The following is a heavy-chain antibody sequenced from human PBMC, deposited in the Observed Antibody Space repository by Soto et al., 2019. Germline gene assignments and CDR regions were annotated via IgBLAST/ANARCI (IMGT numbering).Heavy chain of an antibody. CDR1: GFTFSSYA. D-gene: IGHD6-13*01. V-gene: IGHV3-23*01. CDR3: AKGSRQQLAKFDY. J-gene: IGHJ4*02. CDR2: ISGSGGST. Sequence: GGSLRLSCAASGFTFSSYAMSWVRQAPGKGLEWVSAISGSGGSTYYADSVKGRFTISIDNSKNTLYLQMNSLRAEDTAVYYYAKGSRQQLAKFDYWGQGTLVTVSS.